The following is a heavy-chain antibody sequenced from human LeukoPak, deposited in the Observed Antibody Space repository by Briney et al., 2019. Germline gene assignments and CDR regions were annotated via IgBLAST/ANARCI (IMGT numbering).Heavy chain of an antibody. D-gene: IGHD2-15*01. V-gene: IGHV4-31*11. CDR3: ARDSHTPVAHYYYGMDV. Sequence: SGTLSLTCAVSGGSISSGGYYWSWIRQHPGKGLEWIGYIYYSGSTYYNPSLKSRVTISVDTSKNQFSLKLSSVTAADTAVYYCARDSHTPVAHYYYGMDVWGQGTTVTVSS. CDR1: GGSISSGGYY. CDR2: IYYSGST. J-gene: IGHJ6*02.